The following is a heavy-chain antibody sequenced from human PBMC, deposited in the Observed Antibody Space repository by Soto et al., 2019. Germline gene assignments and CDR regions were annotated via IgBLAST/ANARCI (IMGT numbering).Heavy chain of an antibody. J-gene: IGHJ4*02. CDR1: GYTFTSYY. V-gene: IGHV1-46*01. D-gene: IGHD2-8*01. Sequence: QVQLVQSGAEVKKPGASVKVSCKASGYTFTSYYMHWVRQAPGQGIEWMGIINPSGGSTSYAQKFQGRVTMTRHTSTGTVYMELSSLRSEDTAVYYCARRGNMLIDYWGQGPLVTVSS. CDR2: INPSGGST. CDR3: ARRGNMLIDY.